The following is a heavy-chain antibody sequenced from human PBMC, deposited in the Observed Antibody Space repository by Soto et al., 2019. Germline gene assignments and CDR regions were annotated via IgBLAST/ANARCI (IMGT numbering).Heavy chain of an antibody. D-gene: IGHD4-17*01. CDR1: GGSISTNY. CDR3: ASLHGARFDP. Sequence: QVQLQESGPGLVKPSETLSLTCTVSGGSISTNYWSWIRQPPGQGLEWIGYISSSGYTNYNASLKSRITRSIDTSKNQFSLKLTSVTAADTAVYYCASLHGARFDPWGQGTLVTVSS. V-gene: IGHV4-4*08. J-gene: IGHJ5*02. CDR2: ISSSGYT.